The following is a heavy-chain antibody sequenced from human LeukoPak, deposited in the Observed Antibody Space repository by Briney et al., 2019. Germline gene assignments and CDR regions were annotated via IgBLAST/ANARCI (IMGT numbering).Heavy chain of an antibody. J-gene: IGHJ6*03. V-gene: IGHV4-59*01. CDR2: IYYSGST. CDR1: GGSISSYY. CDR3: ARVPISGSPLWYYYYYMDV. D-gene: IGHD2-15*01. Sequence: PSETLSLTCTVSGGSISSYYWSWIRQPPGKGLEWIGYIYYSGSTNYNPSLKSRVTISVDTSKNQFSLKLSSVTAADTAVYYCARVPISGSPLWYYYYYMDVWGKGTTVTVSS.